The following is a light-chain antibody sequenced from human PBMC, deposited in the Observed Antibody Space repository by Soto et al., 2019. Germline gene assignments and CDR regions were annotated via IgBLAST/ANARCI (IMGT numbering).Light chain of an antibody. CDR1: QSVTINY. V-gene: IGKV3-20*01. Sequence: EIVLTQSPGTLSLSPGERATLSCRASQSVTINYLAWYQQKPGRAPRLLVYGASTRATGIPDRFSGSGSGTDFTLTISRLEPEDFAVYYCQQYDSSPFTFGPGTKVDIK. J-gene: IGKJ3*01. CDR2: GAS. CDR3: QQYDSSPFT.